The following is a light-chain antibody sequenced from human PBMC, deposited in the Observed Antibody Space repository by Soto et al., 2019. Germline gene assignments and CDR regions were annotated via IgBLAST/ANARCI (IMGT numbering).Light chain of an antibody. J-gene: IGKJ1*01. CDR1: QTIISW. Sequence: DIQMTQSPSTLSGSVGDRVTITCRASQTIISWLASYQQKPGKAPKLLIYKASTLKSGVPSRFSGSGSGTEFTLTISSLQPDDFATYYCQHYNSYSEAFGQGTKVDIK. CDR2: KAS. CDR3: QHYNSYSEA. V-gene: IGKV1-5*03.